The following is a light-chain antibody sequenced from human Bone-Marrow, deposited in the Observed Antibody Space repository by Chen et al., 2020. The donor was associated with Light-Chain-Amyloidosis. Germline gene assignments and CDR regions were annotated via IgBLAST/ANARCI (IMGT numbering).Light chain of an antibody. CDR2: YVT. CDR3: CSYAGSTTYIV. V-gene: IGLV2-23*02. J-gene: IGLJ2*01. Sequence: QSALTQPASVSGSPGQSINISCTGTSRDVGSYNLVTWYQQHPGKAPKLMIFYVTKRPSGVSHRFSGSKSGNTASLTISGLQADDEADYYCCSYAGSTTYIVFGGGTKLTVL. CDR1: SRDVGSYNL.